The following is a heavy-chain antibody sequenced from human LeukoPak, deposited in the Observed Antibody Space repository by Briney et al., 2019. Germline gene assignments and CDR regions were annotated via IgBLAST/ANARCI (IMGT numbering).Heavy chain of an antibody. Sequence: SETPSLTCAVYGGSFSGYYWSWIRQPPGKGGEWIGEINHSGSTNYNPSLKSRVTISVDTSKNQFSLKLSSVTAADTAVYYCARGVCSGGGCYGLFNYWGQGTLVTVSS. V-gene: IGHV4-34*01. CDR2: INHSGST. CDR1: GGSFSGYY. CDR3: ARGVCSGGGCYGLFNY. J-gene: IGHJ4*02. D-gene: IGHD2-15*01.